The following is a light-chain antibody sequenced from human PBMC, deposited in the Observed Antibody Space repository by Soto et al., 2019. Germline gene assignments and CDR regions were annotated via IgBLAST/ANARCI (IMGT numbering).Light chain of an antibody. CDR1: QSINTD. CDR2: DAS. J-gene: IGKJ1*01. Sequence: EIVLTQSPATLSLSPGERATLSCRASQSINTDLAWYQQKPGQAPRLLIYDASNRAIGIPSRLSGSASGPGFDLIISSQDPEDFAVYSCQQRSNWPRTFGQGTKLEI. CDR3: QQRSNWPRT. V-gene: IGKV3-11*01.